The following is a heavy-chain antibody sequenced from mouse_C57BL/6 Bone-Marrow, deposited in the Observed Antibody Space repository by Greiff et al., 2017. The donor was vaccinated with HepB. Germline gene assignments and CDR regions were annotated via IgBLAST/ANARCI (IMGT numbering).Heavy chain of an antibody. D-gene: IGHD1-1*01. Sequence: QVQLQQPGAELVKPGASVKLSCKASGYTFTSYWMHWVKQRPGQGLEWIGMIHPNSASTNYNEKFKSKATLTVDKSSSTAYMQLSSLTSEDSAVYYCARPPITTVVARYAMDYWGQGTSVTVSS. CDR1: GYTFTSYW. CDR3: ARPPITTVVARYAMDY. J-gene: IGHJ4*01. CDR2: IHPNSAST. V-gene: IGHV1-64*01.